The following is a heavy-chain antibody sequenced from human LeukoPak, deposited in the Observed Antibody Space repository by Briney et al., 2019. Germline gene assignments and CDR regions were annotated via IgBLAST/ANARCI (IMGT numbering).Heavy chain of an antibody. D-gene: IGHD3-3*01. CDR3: ARSGRITIFGVVTYAFDI. V-gene: IGHV3-48*01. CDR2: ISSSSSTI. Sequence: GGSLRLSCAASGFTFSSYSMNWVRQAPGKGLEWVSYISSSSSTIYYADSVKGRFTISRDNAKNSLYLQMNSLRAEDTAVYYCARSGRITIFGVVTYAFDIWGQGTMVTVSS. J-gene: IGHJ3*02. CDR1: GFTFSSYS.